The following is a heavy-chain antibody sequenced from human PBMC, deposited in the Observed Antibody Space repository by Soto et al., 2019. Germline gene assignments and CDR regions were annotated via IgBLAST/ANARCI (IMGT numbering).Heavy chain of an antibody. V-gene: IGHV3-33*01. CDR1: GFTFSSYG. D-gene: IGHD3-22*01. CDR2: IWYDGSNK. Sequence: GGSLRLSCAASGFTFSSYGMHWVRQAPGKGLEWVAVIWYDGSNKYYADSVKGRFTISRDNSKNTLYLQMNSLRAEDTAVYYCEREPYYYDICGHGPECYYYNGMYFWGPRSTVTGFS. J-gene: IGHJ6*02. CDR3: EREPYYYDICGHGPECYYYNGMYF.